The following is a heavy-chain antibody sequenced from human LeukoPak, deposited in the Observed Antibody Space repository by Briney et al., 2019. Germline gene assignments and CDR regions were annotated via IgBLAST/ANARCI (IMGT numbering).Heavy chain of an antibody. V-gene: IGHV1-8*02. D-gene: IGHD2-2*01. Sequence: GASVKVSCTASGYTFTSYAMNWVRQAPGQGLEWMGWMNPNSGNTGYAQKFQGRVTMTRNTSISTAYMELSSLRSEDTAVYYCARGIGSTSGGGGGASGWYFDLWGRGTLVTVSS. CDR2: MNPNSGNT. CDR1: GYTFTSYA. CDR3: ARGIGSTSGGGGGASGWYFDL. J-gene: IGHJ2*01.